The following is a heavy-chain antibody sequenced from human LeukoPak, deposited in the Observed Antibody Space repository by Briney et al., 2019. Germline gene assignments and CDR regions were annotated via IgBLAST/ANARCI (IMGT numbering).Heavy chain of an antibody. CDR1: TVSISGSY. V-gene: IGHV4-4*08. J-gene: IGHJ5*02. D-gene: IGHD2-15*01. CDR2: ISDTGSK. CDR3: ARDKGGGGSPINWFDP. Sequence: PSETLSLTCTVSTVSISGSYWSWIRQPPGKGLEWIGYISDTGSKNYNPSLRSRLTISGDTSKNQFSLQVTLVTAADTAVYYCARDKGGGGSPINWFDPWGQGTLVTVSS.